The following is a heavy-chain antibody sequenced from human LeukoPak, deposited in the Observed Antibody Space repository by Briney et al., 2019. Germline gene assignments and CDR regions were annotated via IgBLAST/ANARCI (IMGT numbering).Heavy chain of an antibody. V-gene: IGHV4-38-2*02. Sequence: SETLSLTCTVSGYSISSGYYWGWIRQPPGKGLEWIGSIYHSGSTYYNPSLKSRVTISGDTSKNQFSLKLSSVTAADTAVYYCARGISDWGYYGLDVWGQGTTVTVSS. J-gene: IGHJ6*02. CDR3: ARGISDWGYYGLDV. D-gene: IGHD6-19*01. CDR2: IYHSGST. CDR1: GYSISSGYY.